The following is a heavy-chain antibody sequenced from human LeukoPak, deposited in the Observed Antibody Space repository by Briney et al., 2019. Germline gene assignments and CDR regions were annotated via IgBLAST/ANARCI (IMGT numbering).Heavy chain of an antibody. D-gene: IGHD4-17*01. CDR1: GGSIKSYY. CDR3: ARATSGDYLDY. J-gene: IGHJ4*02. CDR2: IFHSGST. Sequence: ETLSLTCTVSGGSIKSYYWSWIRQPPGKGLEWIGYIFHSGSTNYNPSLKSRVTMSVDTSKTQYSLQVRSVTAADTAVYYCARATSGDYLDYWGQGTLVTVSS. V-gene: IGHV4-59*01.